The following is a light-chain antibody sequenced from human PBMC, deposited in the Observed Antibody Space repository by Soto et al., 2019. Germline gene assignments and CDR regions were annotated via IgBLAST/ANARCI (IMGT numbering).Light chain of an antibody. J-gene: IGKJ1*01. CDR2: GAS. CDR1: QSVSSTY. CDR3: QQYGSSRWT. Sequence: EIVLTQSPDTLSLFPGERATLSCRASQSVSSTYLAWYQQKLGQAPRLLIFGASSRATGIPDRFSGSGSGTDFTLTISRLEPDDFALYYCQQYGSSRWTFGQGTKVEIK. V-gene: IGKV3-20*01.